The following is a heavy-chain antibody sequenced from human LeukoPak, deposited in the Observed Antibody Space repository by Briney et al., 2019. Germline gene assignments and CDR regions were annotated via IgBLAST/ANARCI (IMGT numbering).Heavy chain of an antibody. J-gene: IGHJ4*02. CDR1: GGSISSYY. CDR2: IYYSGST. CDR3: AIGNHLRSDTR. D-gene: IGHD1-14*01. Sequence: SETLSLTCTVSGGSISSYYWSWIRQPPGKGLEWIGYIYYSGSTNYNPSLKSRVTISVDTSKNQFSLKLSSVTAADTAVYYCAIGNHLRSDTRWGQGTLVTVSS. V-gene: IGHV4-59*01.